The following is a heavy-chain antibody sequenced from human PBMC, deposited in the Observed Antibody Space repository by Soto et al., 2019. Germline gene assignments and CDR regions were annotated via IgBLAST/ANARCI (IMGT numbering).Heavy chain of an antibody. D-gene: IGHD1-26*01. Sequence: SETLSLTCAVSGGSFSGYYWSWIRQPPGKGLEWIGEINHSGSTNYNPSLKSRVTISVDTSKNQFSLKLSSVTAADTAVYYCARGPSFGSYPFGYWGQGTMVTVSS. CDR1: GGSFSGYY. V-gene: IGHV4-34*01. CDR3: ARGPSFGSYPFGY. J-gene: IGHJ4*03. CDR2: INHSGST.